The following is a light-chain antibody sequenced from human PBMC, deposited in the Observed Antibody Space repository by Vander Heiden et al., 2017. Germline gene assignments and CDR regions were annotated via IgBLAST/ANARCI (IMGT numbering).Light chain of an antibody. CDR1: SSNIGAGHD. CDR2: VNS. V-gene: IGLV1-40*01. CDR3: QSYDTSLNGYVV. Sequence: QSVLTQPPSVSGAPGQRVTISCSGSSSNIGAGHDVHWSQHVPGTAPKLLIYVNSNRPSGVPDRFSGSKSGTSASLAITGLQAEDEADYYCQSYDTSLNGYVVFGGGTKLTVL. J-gene: IGLJ2*01.